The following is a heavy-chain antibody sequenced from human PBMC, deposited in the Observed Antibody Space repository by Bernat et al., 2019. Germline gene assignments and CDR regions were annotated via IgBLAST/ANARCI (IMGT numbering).Heavy chain of an antibody. J-gene: IGHJ3*02. V-gene: IGHV3-30*19. CDR1: GFTFSSYG. D-gene: IGHD2-15*01. Sequence: QVQLVESGGGVVQPGRSLRLSCAASGFTFSSYGMHWVRQAPGKGLEWVAVIWYDGSNKYYADSVKGRFTISRDNSKNTLYLQMNSLRAEDTAVYYCASDIVVVVAATPVAFDIWGQGTMVTVSS. CDR2: IWYDGSNK. CDR3: ASDIVVVVAATPVAFDI.